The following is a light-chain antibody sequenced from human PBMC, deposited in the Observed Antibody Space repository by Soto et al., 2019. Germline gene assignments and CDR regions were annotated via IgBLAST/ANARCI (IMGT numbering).Light chain of an antibody. V-gene: IGKV1-17*01. Sequence: DIQMTQSPSSLSASVGDRVTITCRASQGIANALGWYQQKPGKVPKRLIYAASSLQGGDPSRFSGSGSATEFTLTISSLQPEDFETYYCLQHNSYPITFGQGTRLEIK. CDR3: LQHNSYPIT. CDR1: QGIANA. CDR2: AAS. J-gene: IGKJ5*01.